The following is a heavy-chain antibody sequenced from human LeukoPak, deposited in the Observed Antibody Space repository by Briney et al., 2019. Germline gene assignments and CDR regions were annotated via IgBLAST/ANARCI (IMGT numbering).Heavy chain of an antibody. CDR3: ASTEKGYCSGGSCSLAY. D-gene: IGHD2-15*01. J-gene: IGHJ4*02. V-gene: IGHV3-21*01. CDR2: ISSSSSYI. Sequence: GGSLRLSCAASGFTFSSYSMNWVRQAPGKGLEWVSSISSSSSYICYADSVKGRLTISRDNAKNSLYLQMNSLRAEDTAVYYCASTEKGYCSGGSCSLAYWGQGTLVTVSS. CDR1: GFTFSSYS.